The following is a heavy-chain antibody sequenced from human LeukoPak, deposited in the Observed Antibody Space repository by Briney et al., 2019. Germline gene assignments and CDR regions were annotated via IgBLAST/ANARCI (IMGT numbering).Heavy chain of an antibody. V-gene: IGHV4-39*07. CDR3: AREGLELFGPADDAFDI. J-gene: IGHJ3*02. D-gene: IGHD3-10*01. CDR2: LLYSGFT. CDR1: GVSISSTNYF. Sequence: KSSETLSLTCSVSGVSISSTNYFWGWIRQPPGKGLEWIGGLLYSGFTYYHPSLKSRVSISVDTSKNQFSLKLSSVTAADTAVYYCAREGLELFGPADDAFDIWGQGTMVTVSS.